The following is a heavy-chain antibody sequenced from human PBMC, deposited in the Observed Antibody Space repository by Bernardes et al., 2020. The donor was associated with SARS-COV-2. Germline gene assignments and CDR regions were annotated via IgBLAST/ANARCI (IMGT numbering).Heavy chain of an antibody. CDR2: LYYTGTT. CDR1: GGSISAYY. J-gene: IGHJ4*02. Sequence: WESLRLTCTVSGGSISAYYLSWFRQPPGKGLEWISHLYYTGTTNYNPSLQSRVTITVDTSKNQFSLKLSTMTAADTAVDYCARGFDFWGQGILVTVSS. CDR3: ARGFDF. V-gene: IGHV4-59*01.